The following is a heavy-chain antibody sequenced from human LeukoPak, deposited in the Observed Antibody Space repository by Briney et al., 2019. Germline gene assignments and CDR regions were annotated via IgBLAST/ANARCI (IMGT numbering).Heavy chain of an antibody. CDR1: GGTFSSYA. CDR2: IIPILGIA. D-gene: IGHD2-2*01. J-gene: IGHJ5*02. CDR3: ARGIVVVPAATYNWFDP. V-gene: IGHV1-69*04. Sequence: GSSVKVSCKASGGTFSSYAISWVRQAPGQGLEWMGRIIPILGIANYAQKFQGRVTITADKSTSTAYMELSSLRSEDTAVYYCARGIVVVPAATYNWFDPWGQGTLVTVSS.